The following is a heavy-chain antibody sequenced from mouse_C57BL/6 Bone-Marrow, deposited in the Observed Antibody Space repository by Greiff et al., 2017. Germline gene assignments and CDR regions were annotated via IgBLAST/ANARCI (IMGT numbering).Heavy chain of an antibody. CDR1: GYTFTSYW. CDR2: IDPSDSYT. V-gene: IGHV1-50*01. Sequence: VQLQQPGAELVKPGASVKLSCKASGYTFTSYWMQWVKQRPGQGLEWIGEIDPSDSYTNYNQKFKGKATLTVDTSSSTAYMQLSSLTSEDSAVYYCARWGYGSRFDYWGQGTTLTVSS. D-gene: IGHD1-1*01. J-gene: IGHJ2*01. CDR3: ARWGYGSRFDY.